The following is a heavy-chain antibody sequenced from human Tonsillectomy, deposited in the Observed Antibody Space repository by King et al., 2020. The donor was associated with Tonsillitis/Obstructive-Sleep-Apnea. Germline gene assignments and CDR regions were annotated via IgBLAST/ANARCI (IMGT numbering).Heavy chain of an antibody. J-gene: IGHJ6*02. D-gene: IGHD3-9*01. Sequence: VQLQPGGAGLLKPSETLSLTCAVDGGSCNYYYWRWIRQSPGKGREWIGEINYSGSTNYNQSLRRRGTISVDTSKNQYSLTMRSVTAADTAVYYCARGPDYDFLTSDAYYYYYALDVWGQRTPLTVSS. CDR2: INYSGST. V-gene: IGHV4-34*01. CDR1: GGSCNYYY. CDR3: ARGPDYDFLTSDAYYYYYALDV.